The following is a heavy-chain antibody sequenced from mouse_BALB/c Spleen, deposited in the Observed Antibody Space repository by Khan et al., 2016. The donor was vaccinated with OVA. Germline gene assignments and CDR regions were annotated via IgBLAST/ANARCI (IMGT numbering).Heavy chain of an antibody. CDR1: GYSFTSYY. D-gene: IGHD1-1*01. V-gene: IGHV1S135*01. J-gene: IGHJ3*01. CDR3: ARHGSTSWFAY. Sequence: EVQLQESGPELMKPGASVKISCKASGYSFTSYYLHWVKQSHGRTLEWIGYIDPFNGGTTYNQKFKGKATLTVDKSSSTAYMHLSSLTSEDSAVYCCARHGSTSWFAYWGQGTLVTVSA. CDR2: IDPFNGGT.